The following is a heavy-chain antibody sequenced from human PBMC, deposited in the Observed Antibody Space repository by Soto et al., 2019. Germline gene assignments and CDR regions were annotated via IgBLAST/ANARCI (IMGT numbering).Heavy chain of an antibody. V-gene: IGHV3-23*01. D-gene: IGHD2-15*01. CDR3: ARASSWYYYYNMDV. CDR1: GFTFANYA. CDR2: ISGSGGST. J-gene: IGHJ6*02. Sequence: QLLESGGGLVQPGGSLRLSCATSGFTFANYAMSWVRQAPGKGLEWVSGISGSGGSTYYADSVKGRFTISKGASKETLYLQMNTLRVEDTAIYYCARASSWYYYYNMDVWGRGTTVTVSS.